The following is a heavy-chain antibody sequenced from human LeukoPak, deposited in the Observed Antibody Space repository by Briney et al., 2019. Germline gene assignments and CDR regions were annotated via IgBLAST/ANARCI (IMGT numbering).Heavy chain of an antibody. Sequence: SETLSLTCTVSGGSISSSSYYWGWIRQPPGKGLEWIGSIYYSGSTYYNPSLKSRVTISVDTSKNQFSLKLSSVTAAGTAVYYRARHVGIAVDWYFDLWGRGTLVTVSS. J-gene: IGHJ2*01. V-gene: IGHV4-39*01. CDR3: ARHVGIAVDWYFDL. D-gene: IGHD6-19*01. CDR1: GGSISSSSYY. CDR2: IYYSGST.